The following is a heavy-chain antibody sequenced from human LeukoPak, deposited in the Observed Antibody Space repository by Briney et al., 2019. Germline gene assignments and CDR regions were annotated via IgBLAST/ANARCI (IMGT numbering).Heavy chain of an antibody. CDR2: ISWNSVRM. V-gene: IGHV3-9*03. J-gene: IGHJ3*02. Sequence: GGSLRLSCAASGFTFSSYSMNWVRQAPGKGLEWVARISWNSVRMDYADSVKGRFTIARDNAKNSLYLQMNSLRVEDMALYYCVKDMSGSNDAFDIWGQGTMVSVSS. CDR3: VKDMSGSNDAFDI. CDR1: GFTFSSYS. D-gene: IGHD1-26*01.